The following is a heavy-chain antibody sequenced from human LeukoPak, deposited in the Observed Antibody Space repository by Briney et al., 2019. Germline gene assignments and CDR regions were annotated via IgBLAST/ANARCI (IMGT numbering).Heavy chain of an antibody. J-gene: IGHJ4*02. CDR3: AKDGSSWYSPNDY. CDR1: GFTFSSYS. V-gene: IGHV3-48*01. D-gene: IGHD6-13*01. Sequence: GGSLRLSCAASGFTFSSYSMNWVRQAPGKGLEWVSYISSSSSTIYYADSVKGRFTISRDNAKNSLYLQMNSLRAEDTAVYYCAKDGSSWYSPNDYWGQGTLVTVSS. CDR2: ISSSSSTI.